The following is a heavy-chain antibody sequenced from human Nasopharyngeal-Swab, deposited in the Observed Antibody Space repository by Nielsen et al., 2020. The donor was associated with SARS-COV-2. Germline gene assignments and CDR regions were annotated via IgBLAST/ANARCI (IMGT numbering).Heavy chain of an antibody. V-gene: IGHV3-21*01. D-gene: IGHD6-13*01. CDR3: ARATGYSSSQGDY. CDR1: GFTFSSYG. J-gene: IGHJ4*02. CDR2: IFSTGSPI. Sequence: GESLKISCAASGFTFSSYGVSWVRQAPGKGLEWVSIIFSTGSPIYYADSVKGRFTISRDNAKNSLYLQMNSLRAEDTAVYYCARATGYSSSQGDYWGQGTLVTVSS.